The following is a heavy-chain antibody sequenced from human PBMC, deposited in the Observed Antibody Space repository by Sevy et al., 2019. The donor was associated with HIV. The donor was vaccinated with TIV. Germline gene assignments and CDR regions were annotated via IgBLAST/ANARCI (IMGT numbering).Heavy chain of an antibody. CDR3: ARERGLGATTAGSGFDN. CDR1: GFTFNKYA. Sequence: GGSLRLSCEASGFTFNKYAMSWVRQAPGKGLEWVSSLSGSGSSTYYADSVRVRFTISRDNSRNTLYLEVDSLRVEDTGVYYCARERGLGATTAGSGFDNWGQGTLVTVSS. CDR2: LSGSGSST. J-gene: IGHJ4*02. V-gene: IGHV3-23*01. D-gene: IGHD1-26*01.